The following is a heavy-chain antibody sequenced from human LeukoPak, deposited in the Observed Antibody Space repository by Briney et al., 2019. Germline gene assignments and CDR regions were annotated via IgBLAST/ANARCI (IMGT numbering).Heavy chain of an antibody. CDR1: GFTFSDHY. CDR3: ARDSGH. V-gene: IGHV3-72*01. J-gene: IGHJ1*01. CDR2: SRNKGNSYTT. Sequence: GGSLRLSCAASGFTFSDHYMDWVRQAPGKGLQWVGRSRNKGNSYTTEYAASVKGRFTISRDDSKKSMYLQMNSLKTEDTAVYCCARDSGHWGQGTLVTVSS. D-gene: IGHD3-10*01.